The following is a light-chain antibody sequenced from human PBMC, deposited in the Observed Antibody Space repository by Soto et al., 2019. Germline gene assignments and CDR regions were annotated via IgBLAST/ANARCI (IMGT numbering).Light chain of an antibody. J-gene: IGKJ4*01. CDR2: DAS. CDR3: QYLNSFPLT. Sequence: DIQMTQSPSTLSSSVGDRVTITCRASQTISNWLAWYQQKPGKAPKVLIYDASTLDGGVPSRFSGRRSGTDFTLTISSLQPEDVATYYCQYLNSFPLTFGGGTKVDIK. CDR1: QTISNW. V-gene: IGKV1-5*01.